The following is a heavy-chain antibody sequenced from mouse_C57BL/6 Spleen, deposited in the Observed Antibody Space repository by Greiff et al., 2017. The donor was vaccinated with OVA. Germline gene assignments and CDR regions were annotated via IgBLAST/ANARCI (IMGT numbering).Heavy chain of an antibody. V-gene: IGHV2-2*01. CDR2: IWRGGST. CDR1: GFSFTSYG. Sequence: QVQLQQSGPGLVQPSPSLSITCTVSGFSFTSYGVHWVRQSPGKGLEWLGVIWRGGSTDYNAAFITRLSSSKDNSKSQVFFKMNRLQADDTAIYYGARTHEDSAMDGWGQGTTVTVSS. J-gene: IGHJ4*01. CDR3: ARTHEDSAMDG.